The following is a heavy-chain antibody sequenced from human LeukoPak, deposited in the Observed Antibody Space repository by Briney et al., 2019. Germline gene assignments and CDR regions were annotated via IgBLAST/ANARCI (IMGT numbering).Heavy chain of an antibody. D-gene: IGHD1-26*01. Sequence: GGSLRLSCAASGFTFSRYWMHWVRQAPGKGLMWVSRISPDGSTTLYADSVKGRFTISRDNAKNSLYLQMNSLRAEDTAVYYCARDKISGSYYDYWGQGTLVTVSS. CDR3: ARDKISGSYYDY. CDR1: GFTFSRYW. CDR2: ISPDGSTT. J-gene: IGHJ4*02. V-gene: IGHV3-74*03.